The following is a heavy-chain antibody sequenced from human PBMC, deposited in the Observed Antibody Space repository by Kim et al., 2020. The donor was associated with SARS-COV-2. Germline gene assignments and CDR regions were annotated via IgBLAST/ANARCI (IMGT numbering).Heavy chain of an antibody. D-gene: IGHD6-13*01. Sequence: GGSLRLSCAASGLPFRNYGMHWVRQAPGKGLEWVADISYDGSIPYYADFVEGRFTISRDNSKNTLYLQMNSLRFEDTAVYYCAKGPTGIVSGGKIGLDPWGQGTLVIVSS. CDR3: AKGPTGIVSGGKIGLDP. J-gene: IGHJ5*02. CDR2: ISYDGSIP. V-gene: IGHV3-30*18. CDR1: GLPFRNYG.